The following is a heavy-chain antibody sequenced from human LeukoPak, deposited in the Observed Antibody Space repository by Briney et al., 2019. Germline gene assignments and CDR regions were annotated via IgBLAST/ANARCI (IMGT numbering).Heavy chain of an antibody. V-gene: IGHV4-59*08. CDR2: VSSDGTT. CDR3: ARLDCVLEGCYNH. CDR1: GVSVTTSF. D-gene: IGHD2-15*01. Sequence: PETLSLTCSVSGVSVTTSFWHWIRQSPGKGLEWIGYVSSDGTTNYTPALRSRLIMSVDTAKNDISLILTSLTAADTAIYYCARLDCVLEGCYNHWGRGTLVTVSS. J-gene: IGHJ4*02.